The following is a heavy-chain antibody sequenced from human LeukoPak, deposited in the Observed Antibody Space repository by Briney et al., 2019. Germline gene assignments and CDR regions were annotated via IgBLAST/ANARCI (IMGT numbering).Heavy chain of an antibody. Sequence: SETLSLTCAVSGYSISSGYYWGWIRQPPGKGLEWIGSIYHSGSTYYNPSLKSRVTISVDTSKNQFSLKLSSVTAADTAVYYCARAGLVVPAAILSYYYYYMDVWGKGTTVTVSS. J-gene: IGHJ6*03. V-gene: IGHV4-38-2*01. CDR1: GYSISSGYY. CDR3: ARAGLVVPAAILSYYYYYMDV. D-gene: IGHD2-2*02. CDR2: IYHSGST.